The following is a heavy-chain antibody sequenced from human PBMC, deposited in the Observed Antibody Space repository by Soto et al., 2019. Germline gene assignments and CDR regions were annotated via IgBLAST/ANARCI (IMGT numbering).Heavy chain of an antibody. D-gene: IGHD3-22*01. J-gene: IGHJ6*02. CDR1: GFTFSSYW. CDR3: ARDGYYYDNPDYYYGMDV. V-gene: IGHV3-7*01. CDR2: IKQDGSEK. Sequence: PGGSLRLSCAASGFTFSSYWMSWVRQAPGKGLEWVANIKQDGSEKYYVDSVKGRFTISRDNAKNSLYLQMNSLRAEDTAVYYCARDGYYYDNPDYYYGMDVWGQGTTATVSS.